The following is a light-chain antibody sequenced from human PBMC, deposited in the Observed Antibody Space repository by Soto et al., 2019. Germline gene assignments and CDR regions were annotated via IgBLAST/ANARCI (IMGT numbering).Light chain of an antibody. CDR1: QTVSTY. Sequence: EIVLTQSPATLSLSPGERATLSCRASQTVSTYLAWYQQRPGQAPRLVIYDASKRASGIPARFSGGGSGTDFTRTISSLEPEDFAVYDCQQRNNWPLTFGGGTKVEIK. CDR3: QQRNNWPLT. V-gene: IGKV3-11*01. J-gene: IGKJ4*01. CDR2: DAS.